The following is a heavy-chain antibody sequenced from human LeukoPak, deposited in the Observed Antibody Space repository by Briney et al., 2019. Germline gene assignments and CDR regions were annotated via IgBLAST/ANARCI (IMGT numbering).Heavy chain of an antibody. CDR3: AKEGDYGYFDC. CDR2: ISSSSSTI. CDR1: GFTFSSYS. J-gene: IGHJ4*02. V-gene: IGHV3-48*01. Sequence: GGSLRLSCAASGFTFSSYSMNWVRQAPGQGLEWISYISSSSSTIYYADSVKGRFTISRDNAKSSLYLQMNSLRAEDTAVYYCAKEGDYGYFDCWGQGTLVTVSS. D-gene: IGHD4-17*01.